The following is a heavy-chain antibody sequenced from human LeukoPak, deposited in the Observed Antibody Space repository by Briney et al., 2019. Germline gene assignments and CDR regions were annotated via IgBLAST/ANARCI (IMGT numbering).Heavy chain of an antibody. CDR3: AHRRDYGDYAH. V-gene: IGHV2-5*01. Sequence: SGPALVNPTQTLTLTCTFSEFSLSTSGVGVGWIRQPPGKALEWLALIYWNDDKRYSPSLKSRLTITKDTSKNQVVLTMTNMDPVDTATYYCAHRRDYGDYAHWGQGTLVTVSS. J-gene: IGHJ4*02. D-gene: IGHD4-17*01. CDR2: IYWNDDK. CDR1: EFSLSTSGVG.